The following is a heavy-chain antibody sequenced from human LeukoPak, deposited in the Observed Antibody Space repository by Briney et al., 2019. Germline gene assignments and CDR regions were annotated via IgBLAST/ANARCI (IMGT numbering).Heavy chain of an antibody. CDR2: INSDGSST. CDR1: TFTFSNYW. J-gene: IGHJ4*02. Sequence: GGSLRLSCVASTFTFSNYWMHWVRQAPGKGLVWVSRINSDGSSTNFADSVKGRFTVSRDNAKNTLYLQMNSLRADDTAVYYCVRELRGYNCGYFDYWGQGTLVTVSS. D-gene: IGHD5-18*01. V-gene: IGHV3-74*01. CDR3: VRELRGYNCGYFDY.